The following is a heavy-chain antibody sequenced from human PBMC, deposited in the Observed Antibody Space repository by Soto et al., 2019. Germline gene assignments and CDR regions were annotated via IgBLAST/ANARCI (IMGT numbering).Heavy chain of an antibody. Sequence: APVKVSCKASGGTFSSYAISWVRQAPGQGLEWMGGIIPIFGTANYAQKFQGRVTITADESTSTAYMELSSLRSEDTAVYYCARDSTVVTPGYFDYWGQGTLVTVSS. D-gene: IGHD4-17*01. CDR3: ARDSTVVTPGYFDY. J-gene: IGHJ4*02. V-gene: IGHV1-69*13. CDR1: GGTFSSYA. CDR2: IIPIFGTA.